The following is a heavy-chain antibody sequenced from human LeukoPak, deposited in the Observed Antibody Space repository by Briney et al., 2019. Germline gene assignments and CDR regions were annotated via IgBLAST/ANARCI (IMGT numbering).Heavy chain of an antibody. D-gene: IGHD6-13*01. CDR2: IYTSGST. CDR3: AREPTQPSRWFDP. V-gene: IGHV4-4*07. J-gene: IGHJ5*02. Sequence: ASETLSLTCTASGGSISSYDLSWIRQPAGKGLEWIGRIYTSGSTNYNPSLKSRVTMSIDTSKNQFSLNLTSVTAADTAVYYCAREPTQPSRWFDPWGQGTLVTVSS. CDR1: GGSISSYD.